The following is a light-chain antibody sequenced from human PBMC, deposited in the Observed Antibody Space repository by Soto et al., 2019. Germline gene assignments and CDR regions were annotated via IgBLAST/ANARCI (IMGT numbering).Light chain of an antibody. CDR2: GAS. Sequence: DIVMTQSPGTLSVSPGERATLSRRASQSVGTNLAWYQQRPGQAPRLLVYGASTRASGIPPRFSGSGSGTDFTLTISSLQSEDFAVYYCQQLNYWPRITFGQGTRLEIK. J-gene: IGKJ5*01. V-gene: IGKV3-15*01. CDR3: QQLNYWPRIT. CDR1: QSVGTN.